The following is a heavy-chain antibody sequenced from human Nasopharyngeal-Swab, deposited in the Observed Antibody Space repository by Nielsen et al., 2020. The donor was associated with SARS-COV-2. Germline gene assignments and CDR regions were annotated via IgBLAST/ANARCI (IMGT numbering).Heavy chain of an antibody. CDR1: GFTFSSYG. CDR2: ISYDGSNK. Sequence: GESLKISCAASGFTFSSYGMHWVRQAPGKGLEWVAVISYDGSNKYYADSVKGRFTISRDNSKNTLYLQMNSLRAEDTAVYYCAQGKYFDYWGQGTLVTVSS. V-gene: IGHV3-30*03. J-gene: IGHJ4*02. CDR3: AQGKYFDY.